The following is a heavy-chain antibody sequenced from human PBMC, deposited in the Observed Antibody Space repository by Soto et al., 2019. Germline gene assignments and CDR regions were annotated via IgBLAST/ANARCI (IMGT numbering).Heavy chain of an antibody. J-gene: IGHJ5*02. CDR1: GYTYTSYG. Sequence: QVQLVKSGAEVKKPGASVKVSCKASGYTYTSYGISWVRQAPGQGLEWMGWISAHNGNTNYAQKLQGRVTMTTDTSTSTAYIELRSLRSDDTAVYYCARDTMVTSNWFDPWGQGTLVTVSS. D-gene: IGHD4-17*01. V-gene: IGHV1-18*01. CDR2: ISAHNGNT. CDR3: ARDTMVTSNWFDP.